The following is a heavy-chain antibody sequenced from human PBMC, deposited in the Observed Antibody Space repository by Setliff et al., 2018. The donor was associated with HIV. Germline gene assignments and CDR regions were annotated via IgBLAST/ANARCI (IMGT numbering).Heavy chain of an antibody. CDR3: ARGSSWQYYYYYYMDV. D-gene: IGHD6-13*01. CDR2: IYYSGST. V-gene: IGHV4-59*01. CDR1: GGSISSYY. Sequence: SETLSLTCTVSGGSISSYYWSWIRQPPGKGLEWIGYIYYSGSTNYNPSLKSRVTISVDTSKNQFSLKLSSVTAADTAVYCCARGSSWQYYYYYYMDVWGKGTTVTVSS. J-gene: IGHJ6*03.